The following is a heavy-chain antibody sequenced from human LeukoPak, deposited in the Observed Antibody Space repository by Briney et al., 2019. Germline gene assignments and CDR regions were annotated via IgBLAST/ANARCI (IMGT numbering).Heavy chain of an antibody. CDR1: GYTFTSYY. CDR3: ARDGAVAGTFRVDFDY. J-gene: IGHJ4*02. V-gene: IGHV1-46*01. Sequence: ASVTVSFKASGYTFTSYYMHWVRQAPAQGMEWMGIINPSGGSTSYAQKFQGRVTMTRDMSTSTVYMELSSLRSEDTAVYYCARDGAVAGTFRVDFDYWGQGTLVTVSS. CDR2: INPSGGST. D-gene: IGHD6-19*01.